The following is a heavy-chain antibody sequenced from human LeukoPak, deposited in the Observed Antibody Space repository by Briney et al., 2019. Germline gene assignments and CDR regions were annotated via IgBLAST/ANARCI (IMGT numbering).Heavy chain of an antibody. J-gene: IGHJ4*02. V-gene: IGHV3-21*01. Sequence: PGGSLRLSCAASGFTSTTYDMNWVRQAPGKGLEWVSSISSRSTSIYYADSVKGRFTISRDNAKNSLYLQMNSLRAEDTAVYWCARDYIAYDPLDYWGQGTLVTVSS. CDR2: ISSRSTSI. CDR3: ARDYIAYDPLDY. D-gene: IGHD3-3*01. CDR1: GFTSTTYD.